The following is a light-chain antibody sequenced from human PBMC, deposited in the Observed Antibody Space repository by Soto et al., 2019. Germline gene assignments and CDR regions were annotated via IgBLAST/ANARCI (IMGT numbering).Light chain of an antibody. CDR3: QQRSNWPRT. CDR1: QSVSSY. V-gene: IGKV3-11*01. Sequence: SGLTQSPGTLPFTPGEKATLSCRASQSVSSYLAWYQQKPGQAPMLLIYDASNRATGIPARFSGSGSGTDFTLTISSLEPEDFAVYYCQQRSNWPRTFGQGTKVDI. CDR2: DAS. J-gene: IGKJ1*01.